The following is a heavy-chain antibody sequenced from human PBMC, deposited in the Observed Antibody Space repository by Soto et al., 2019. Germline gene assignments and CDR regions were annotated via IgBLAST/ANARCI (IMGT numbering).Heavy chain of an antibody. CDR3: AISVEGPFDY. Sequence: EVQLVESGGGLVQPGGSLRLTCVASGFPFSIYSMNWVRQAPGKGLEWSSYITSDTNTIKYADSVKGRFTISRDNAKNLVFPPMNRLRDQDTAVYFCAISVEGPFDYWGPGTLVTVSS. CDR1: GFPFSIYS. J-gene: IGHJ4*02. D-gene: IGHD1-1*01. CDR2: ITSDTNTI. V-gene: IGHV3-48*02.